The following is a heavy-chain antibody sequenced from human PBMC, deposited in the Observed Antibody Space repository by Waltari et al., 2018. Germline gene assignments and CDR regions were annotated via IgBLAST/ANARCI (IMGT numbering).Heavy chain of an antibody. CDR3: ARDRGRGLYLES. D-gene: IGHD2-15*01. CDR2: SHRSGRT. CDR1: GVSVGSTNW. J-gene: IGHJ4*02. Sequence: QLQLQESCPGLVTPSGTQSLTCPVSGVSVGSTNWWSWVRQPPEMWLEWIGQSHRSGRTNYNPSLESRVTISIATANNQFSLMVTSTTAADTAVYYCARDRGRGLYLESWCQGTLVTVSP. V-gene: IGHV4-4*02.